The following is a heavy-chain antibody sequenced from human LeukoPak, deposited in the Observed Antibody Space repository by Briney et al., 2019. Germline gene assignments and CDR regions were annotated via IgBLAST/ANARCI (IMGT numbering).Heavy chain of an antibody. V-gene: IGHV1-46*01. D-gene: IGHD3-22*01. CDR1: GYTFTSYY. J-gene: IGHJ3*02. CDR2: INPSGGST. CDR3: ARQNYYDSSGNGAFDI. Sequence: GASVKVSCKASGYTFTSYYMHWVRQAPGQGLEWMGIINPSGGSTNYAQKFQGRVTITRNTSISTAYMELSSLRSEDTAVYYCARQNYYDSSGNGAFDIWGQGTMVTVSS.